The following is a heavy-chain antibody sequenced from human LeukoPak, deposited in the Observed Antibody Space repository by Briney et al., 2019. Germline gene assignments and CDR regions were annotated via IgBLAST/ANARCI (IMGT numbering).Heavy chain of an antibody. J-gene: IGHJ5*02. CDR2: ISAYNGNT. CDR3: ARDLLVVGATYWFDP. CDR1: GYTFTSYY. V-gene: IGHV1-18*04. Sequence: ASVKVSCKASGYTFTSYYMHWVRQAPGQGLEWMGWISAYNGNTNYAQKLQGRVTMTTDTSTSTAYMELRSLRSDDTAVYYCARDLLVVGATYWFDPWGQGTLVIVSS. D-gene: IGHD1-26*01.